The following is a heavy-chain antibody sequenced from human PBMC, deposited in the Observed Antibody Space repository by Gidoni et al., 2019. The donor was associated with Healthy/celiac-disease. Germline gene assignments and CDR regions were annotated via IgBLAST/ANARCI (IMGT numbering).Heavy chain of an antibody. CDR3: ARDLGSGWYLDY. D-gene: IGHD6-19*01. V-gene: IGHV3-30-3*01. CDR1: GFPFSSYA. Sequence: QVQLVESGGGVVQPGRSLRLSCAASGFPFSSYAMHWVRQAPGKGLEWVAVISYDGSNKYYADSVKGRFTISRDNSKNTLYLQMNSLRAEDTAVYYCARDLGSGWYLDYWGQGTLVTVSS. CDR2: ISYDGSNK. J-gene: IGHJ4*02.